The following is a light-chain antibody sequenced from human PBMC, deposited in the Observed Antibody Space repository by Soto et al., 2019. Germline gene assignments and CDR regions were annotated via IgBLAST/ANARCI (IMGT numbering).Light chain of an antibody. CDR2: EVS. V-gene: IGLV2-14*01. CDR1: SSDVGGYNY. Sequence: QSVLTQPASVSGSPGQSITISCTGTSSDVGGYNYVSWYQQHPGKAPKLMIYEVSNRPSGVSNRFSGSKSGNTATLTISRVEAGDEADYYCQVWESSTDHAVFGGGTKLTVL. J-gene: IGLJ2*01. CDR3: QVWESSTDHAV.